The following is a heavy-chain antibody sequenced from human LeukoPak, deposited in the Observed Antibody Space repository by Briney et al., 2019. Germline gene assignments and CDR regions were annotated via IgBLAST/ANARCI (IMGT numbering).Heavy chain of an antibody. J-gene: IGHJ4*02. CDR3: ARGGGYGSGSHYYFDY. CDR2: ISISGTTI. CDR1: EFTFTDYY. Sequence: KSGGSLRLSCAASEFTFTDYYMSWIRQAPGKGLEWLSYISISGTTIYYADSVKGRFTISRDNAKNSLYLQMNSLRAEDTAVYYCARGGGYGSGSHYYFDYWGQGTLVTVSS. D-gene: IGHD3-10*01. V-gene: IGHV3-11*01.